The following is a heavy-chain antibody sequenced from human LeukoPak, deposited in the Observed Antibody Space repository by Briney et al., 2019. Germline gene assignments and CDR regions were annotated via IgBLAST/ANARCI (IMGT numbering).Heavy chain of an antibody. D-gene: IGHD3-10*01. CDR3: AKGGSWFGEFYDY. CDR2: ISGSGGST. V-gene: IGHV3-23*01. Sequence: PGGSLRLSCAASGFTFSSYAMSWVRQAPGKGLEWVSAISGSGGSTYYADSVKGRFTISRDNAKNSLYLQMNSLRAEDTALYYCAKGGSWFGEFYDYWGQGTLVTVSS. J-gene: IGHJ4*02. CDR1: GFTFSSYA.